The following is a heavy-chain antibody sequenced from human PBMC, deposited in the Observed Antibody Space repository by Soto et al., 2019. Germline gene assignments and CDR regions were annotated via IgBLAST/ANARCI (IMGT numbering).Heavy chain of an antibody. Sequence: VQLVESGGGLVQPGRSLRLSCTASAFTFGDFAMHWVRQVAGKGLEWVSGINWNGNYIGYADSVKGRFTVSRDNAKNSLYLQMNSLRPEDTALYFCARAPTGGTWPVYFDWWGRGTLVTFSS. CDR3: ARAPTGGTWPVYFDW. V-gene: IGHV3-9*01. D-gene: IGHD2-15*01. CDR1: AFTFGDFA. J-gene: IGHJ4*02. CDR2: INWNGNYI.